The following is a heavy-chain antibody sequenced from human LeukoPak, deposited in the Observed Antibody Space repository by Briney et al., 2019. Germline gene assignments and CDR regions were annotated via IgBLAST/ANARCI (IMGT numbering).Heavy chain of an antibody. V-gene: IGHV4-38-2*01. J-gene: IGHJ4*02. Sequence: PSETLSLTCAVSGYSISSGSYWGWIRQPPGKGLEWIGSIYYIGSTYYTPALKSRVTMSVDTSKNQFSLKLSSVTAADTAVYYCARRAYCGSDCYIFDYWGQGILVTVSS. CDR3: ARRAYCGSDCYIFDY. CDR1: GYSISSGSY. CDR2: IYYIGST. D-gene: IGHD2-21*01.